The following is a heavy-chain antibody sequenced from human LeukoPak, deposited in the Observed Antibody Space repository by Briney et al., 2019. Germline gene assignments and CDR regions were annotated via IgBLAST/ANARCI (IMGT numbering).Heavy chain of an antibody. Sequence: VKVSRKASGGTFSSYAISWVRQAPGQGLEWMGRIIIILGIENYAQKFQGRVTITADKSTSTAYMELSSLRSEDTAVYYCARHQMYYYDSSGYEAWFDPWGQGTLVTVSS. D-gene: IGHD3-22*01. CDR3: ARHQMYYYDSSGYEAWFDP. J-gene: IGHJ5*02. CDR2: IIIILGIE. CDR1: GGTFSSYA. V-gene: IGHV1-69*10.